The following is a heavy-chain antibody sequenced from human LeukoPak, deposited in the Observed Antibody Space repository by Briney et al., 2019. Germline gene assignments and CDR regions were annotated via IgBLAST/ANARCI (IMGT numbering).Heavy chain of an antibody. D-gene: IGHD5-18*01. Sequence: PGGSLRLSCAASDFTFTTYAMSWVRQAPGKGLEWVSTISGGGDATYYADSMKGRFTISRDNAKNSLYLQMNRLRAEDTAVYYCARFAGYSYGGWFDYWGQGTLVTVSS. CDR3: ARFAGYSYGGWFDY. V-gene: IGHV3-23*01. CDR1: DFTFTTYA. J-gene: IGHJ4*02. CDR2: ISGGGDAT.